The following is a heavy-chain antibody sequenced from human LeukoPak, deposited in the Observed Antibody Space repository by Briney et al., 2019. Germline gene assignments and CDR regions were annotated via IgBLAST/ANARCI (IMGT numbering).Heavy chain of an antibody. CDR1: GFIFSSYA. CDR3: AKASSNYFYYFEY. CDR2: ISYDATNK. D-gene: IGHD2/OR15-2a*01. Sequence: GGSLRLSCAGSGFIFSSYAMTWVRQAPGKGLEWVAVISYDATNKYYADSVKGRFTLSRDNSKNTLYLQTNTLRDEDTAVYYCAKASSNYFYYFEYWGQGTLVTVSS. J-gene: IGHJ4*02. V-gene: IGHV3-30*18.